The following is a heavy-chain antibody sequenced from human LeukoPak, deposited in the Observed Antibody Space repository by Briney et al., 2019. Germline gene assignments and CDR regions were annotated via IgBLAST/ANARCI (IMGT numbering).Heavy chain of an antibody. Sequence: GGSLRLSCAASGFTVSSNYMSWVRQAPGKGLEWVSAISGSGGSTYYADSVKGRFTISRDNSKNTLYLQMNSLRAEDTAVYYCAKERGYYYDYFDYWGQGTLVTVSS. CDR2: ISGSGGST. D-gene: IGHD3-22*01. J-gene: IGHJ4*02. CDR3: AKERGYYYDYFDY. V-gene: IGHV3-23*01. CDR1: GFTVSSNY.